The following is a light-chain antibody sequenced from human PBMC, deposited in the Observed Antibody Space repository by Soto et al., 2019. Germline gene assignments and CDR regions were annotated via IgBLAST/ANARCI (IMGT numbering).Light chain of an antibody. CDR3: QQSFSTPPT. V-gene: IGKV1-39*01. J-gene: IGKJ2*01. Sequence: DIQMTQSPSSLSASVGDRVTITCRASQTLNSYLNWYQQKPPKAPKLLIYAASRLQSGVPSRFNGSGTTTGFTLTIASLQPEDFATYFCQQSFSTPPTFGQGTKL. CDR1: QTLNSY. CDR2: AAS.